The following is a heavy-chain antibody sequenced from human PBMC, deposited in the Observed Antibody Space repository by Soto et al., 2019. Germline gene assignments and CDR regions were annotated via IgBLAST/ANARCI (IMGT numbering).Heavy chain of an antibody. V-gene: IGHV3-48*02. CDR1: GFTFSTYS. CDR3: ARDRAYYYLDY. D-gene: IGHD3-10*01. CDR2: ISSSSSTI. Sequence: EVQLVESGGGLVQPGGSLRLSCAASGFTFSTYSMNWVRQAPGKGLERVSYISSSSSTIYYADSVKGRFTISRDNAQNSLYLQNNSVRDADTAVYYCARDRAYYYLDYWGQGSLVTVSS. J-gene: IGHJ4*02.